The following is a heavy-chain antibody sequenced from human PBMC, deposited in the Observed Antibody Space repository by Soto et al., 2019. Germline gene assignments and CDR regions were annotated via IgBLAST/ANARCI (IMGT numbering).Heavy chain of an antibody. CDR3: ARMPTYYYGSGPFDP. J-gene: IGHJ5*02. CDR2: ISSSSSTI. CDR1: GFTLSSYS. Sequence: GGSLRLSCAASGFTLSSYSMNWVRQAPGKGLEWVSYISSSSSTIYYADSVKGRFTISRDNAKNSLYLQMNSLRAEDTAVYYCARMPTYYYGSGPFDPWGQGTLVTVSS. V-gene: IGHV3-48*01. D-gene: IGHD3-10*01.